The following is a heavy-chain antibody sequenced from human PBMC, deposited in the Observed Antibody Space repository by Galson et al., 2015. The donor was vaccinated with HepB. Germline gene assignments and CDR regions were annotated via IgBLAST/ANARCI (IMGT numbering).Heavy chain of an antibody. CDR3: TIDRMVRGVNRFDY. CDR1: GFTFNNAW. V-gene: IGHV3-15*01. CDR2: IKSKTDGGTT. Sequence: SLRLSCAASGFTFNNAWMSWVRQVPGKGLEWVGRIKSKTDGGTTDYAALVKGRITISRDDSKSTLYLQMNGLKTEDTAVYYCTIDRMVRGVNRFDYWGQGTLVAVSS. J-gene: IGHJ4*02. D-gene: IGHD3-10*01.